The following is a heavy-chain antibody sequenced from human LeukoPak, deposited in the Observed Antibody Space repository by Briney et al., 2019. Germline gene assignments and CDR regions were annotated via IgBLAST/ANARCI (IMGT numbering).Heavy chain of an antibody. Sequence: GGSLRLSCAASGFTFSSYSMNWVRQAPGKGLEWVSSISSSSSYIYYADSVKGRFTISRDNAKNSLYLQMNSLRAEDTAVYYCARVSGYSYGYSYFDHWGQGTLVTVSS. J-gene: IGHJ4*02. CDR2: ISSSSSYI. D-gene: IGHD5-18*01. V-gene: IGHV3-21*01. CDR1: GFTFSSYS. CDR3: ARVSGYSYGYSYFDH.